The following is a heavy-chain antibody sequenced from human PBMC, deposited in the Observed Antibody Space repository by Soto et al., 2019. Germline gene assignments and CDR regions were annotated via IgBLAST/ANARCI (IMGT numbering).Heavy chain of an antibody. D-gene: IGHD1-1*01. CDR1: GFTFSSYA. CDR3: SGQRDY. J-gene: IGHJ4*02. Sequence: GGSLRLSCAASGFTFSSYAMHWVRQAPGKGLDWVAAISDDGSNKYYADSVKGRFTISRDNSRNTVYLQMNSLSAEDTAVYYCSGQRDYWGEGTMVTVSS. V-gene: IGHV3-30-3*01. CDR2: ISDDGSNK.